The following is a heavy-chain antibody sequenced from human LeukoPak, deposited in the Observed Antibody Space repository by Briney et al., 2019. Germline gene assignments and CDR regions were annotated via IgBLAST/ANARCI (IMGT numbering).Heavy chain of an antibody. V-gene: IGHV3-30*02. D-gene: IGHD3-10*01. J-gene: IGHJ4*02. CDR3: AKNGVTMVRGLGPTHFDY. CDR2: IRYDGSNK. Sequence: PGGSLRLSCAASGFTFSSYSMNWVRQAPGKGLEWVAFIRYDGSNKYYADSVKGRFTISRDNSKNTLYLQMNSLRAEDTAVYYCAKNGVTMVRGLGPTHFDYWGQGTLVTVSS. CDR1: GFTFSSYS.